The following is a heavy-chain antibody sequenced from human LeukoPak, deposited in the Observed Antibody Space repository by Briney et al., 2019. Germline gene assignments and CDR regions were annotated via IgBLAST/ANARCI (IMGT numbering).Heavy chain of an antibody. Sequence: GASVKVSCKASGGTFSSYAISWVRQAPGQGLEWMGGIIPIFGTANYAQKFQGRVTITADESTSTAYMELSSLRSEDTAVYYCARGPPARLPTYYFDYWGQGTLVTVSS. CDR2: IIPIFGTA. J-gene: IGHJ4*02. V-gene: IGHV1-69*13. CDR1: GGTFSSYA. CDR3: ARGPPARLPTYYFDY. D-gene: IGHD4-11*01.